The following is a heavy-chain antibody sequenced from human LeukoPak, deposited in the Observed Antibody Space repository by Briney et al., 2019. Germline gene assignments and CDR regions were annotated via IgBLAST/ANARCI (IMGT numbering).Heavy chain of an antibody. V-gene: IGHV1-18*01. CDR3: ARDWRDGYNYYFDY. CDR1: GYTFTSYG. CDR2: ISAYNDNT. J-gene: IGHJ4*02. Sequence: ASVKVSCKASGYTFTSYGISWVRQAPGQGLEWMGWISAYNDNTNYAQKLQGRVTMTTDTSTSTAYMELRSPRSDDTAVYYCARDWRDGYNYYFDYWGQGTLVTVSS. D-gene: IGHD5-24*01.